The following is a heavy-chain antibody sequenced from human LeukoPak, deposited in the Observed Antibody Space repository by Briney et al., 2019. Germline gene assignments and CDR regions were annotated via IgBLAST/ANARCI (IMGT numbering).Heavy chain of an antibody. D-gene: IGHD5-18*01. V-gene: IGHV1-2*02. J-gene: IGHJ6*03. Sequence: ASVKVSGKASGYTFTGYYMHWVRQAPGQGLEWMGWINPNSGGTNYAQKFQGRVTMTRDTSISTAYMELSRLRSDDTAVYYCARTAPGNYYYYMDVWGKGTTVTVSS. CDR2: INPNSGGT. CDR3: ARTAPGNYYYYMDV. CDR1: GYTFTGYY.